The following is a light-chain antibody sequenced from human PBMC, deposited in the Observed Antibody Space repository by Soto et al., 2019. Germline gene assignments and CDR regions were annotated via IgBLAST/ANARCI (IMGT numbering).Light chain of an antibody. Sequence: QSVRNQPASVSGAPGQAITISCTGTSSDIGAYNFVSWHQQHPGKAPKLMLYDVNIRPSGVSNRFSGSKSGNTASLTISGLQAEDEADYYCTSWTTSTTMIFGGGTKVTVL. J-gene: IGLJ2*01. CDR1: SSDIGAYNF. CDR3: TSWTTSTTMI. V-gene: IGLV2-14*03. CDR2: DVN.